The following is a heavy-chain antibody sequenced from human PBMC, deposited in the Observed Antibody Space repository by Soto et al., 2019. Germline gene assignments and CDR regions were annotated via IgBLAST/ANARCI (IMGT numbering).Heavy chain of an antibody. CDR3: ARGGSGCGGDCYPFLGYYYYGMDV. CDR1: GFTFSSYA. J-gene: IGHJ6*02. D-gene: IGHD2-21*02. V-gene: IGHV3-30-3*01. CDR2: ISYDVSNK. Sequence: GGSLRLSCAASGFTFSSYAMHWVRQAPGKGLEWVAVISYDVSNKYYADSVKGRFTISRDNSKNTLYLQMNSLRAEDTAVYYCARGGSGCGGDCYPFLGYYYYGMDVWGQGTTVTVSS.